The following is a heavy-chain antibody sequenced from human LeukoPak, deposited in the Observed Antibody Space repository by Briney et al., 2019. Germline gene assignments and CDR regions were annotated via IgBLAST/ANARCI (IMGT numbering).Heavy chain of an antibody. J-gene: IGHJ6*03. CDR2: ISYDGSNE. CDR3: AKGSGWEVSYYYYYMDV. Sequence: GGSLRLSCAASGFTFSSYVMHWVRQAPGKGLEWVAIISYDGSNEYYADSVKGRFTISRDNSKNTLYLQMNSLRAEDTAVYYCAKGSGWEVSYYYYYMDVWGKGTTVTISS. CDR1: GFTFSSYV. V-gene: IGHV3-30*04. D-gene: IGHD1-26*01.